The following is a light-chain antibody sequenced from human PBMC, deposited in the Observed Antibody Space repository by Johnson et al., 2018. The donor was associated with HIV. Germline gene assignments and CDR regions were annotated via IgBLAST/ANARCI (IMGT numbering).Light chain of an antibody. CDR3: GTWDSSLSAWNV. V-gene: IGLV1-51*01. CDR1: SSNIGNSY. Sequence: QSVLTQPPSVSAAPGQKVTISCSGSSSNIGNSYVSWYQQLPGTAPKLLIYDNNKRPSGIPDRFSGYKSGTSATLGITGLQTGDEADYYCGTWDSSLSAWNVLGTGTKVTVL. CDR2: DNN. J-gene: IGLJ1*01.